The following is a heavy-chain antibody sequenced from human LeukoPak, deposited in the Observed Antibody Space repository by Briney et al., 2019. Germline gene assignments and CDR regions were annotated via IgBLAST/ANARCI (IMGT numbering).Heavy chain of an antibody. CDR3: ARGVLRIFGVVIPGPFDY. CDR2: ISYDGSNK. V-gene: IGHV3-30*01. J-gene: IGHJ4*02. Sequence: GGSLRLSCAASGFTFSSYAMHWVRQAPGKGLEWVAVISYDGSNKYYADSVKGRFTISRDNSKNTLYLQMNSLRAEDTAVYYCARGVLRIFGVVIPGPFDYWGQGTLVTVSS. D-gene: IGHD3-3*01. CDR1: GFTFSSYA.